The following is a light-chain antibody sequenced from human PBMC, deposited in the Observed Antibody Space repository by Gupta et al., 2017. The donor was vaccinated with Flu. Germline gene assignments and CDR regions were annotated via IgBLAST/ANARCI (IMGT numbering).Light chain of an antibody. CDR3: PTWDDSLDGQI. Sequence: QYVLPQPPSVSEAHGPGITISCSGSSSHVEKNAVSWYPHPPGQPPKLLIYFHALLASGVSDRFSASKSGTSASLTISGLQSEDEGVYYCPTWDDSLDGQIFGGGTRVTVL. CDR2: FHA. V-gene: IGLV1-36*01. CDR1: SSHVEKNA. J-gene: IGLJ2*01.